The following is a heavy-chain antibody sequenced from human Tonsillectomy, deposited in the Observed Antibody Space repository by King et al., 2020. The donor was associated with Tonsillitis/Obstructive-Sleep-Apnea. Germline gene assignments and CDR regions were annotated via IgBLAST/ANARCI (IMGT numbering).Heavy chain of an antibody. CDR1: GGSISSSSYY. Sequence: QLQVSGPGLVKPSETLSLTCTVSGGSISSSSYYWGWIRQPPGKGLEWIGSINYSGSTYYNPSLKSRVTISVDTSKNQFSLKLSSVTAADTAVYYCARATSSHANIVVVPFDPWGQGTLVTVSS. CDR2: INYSGST. V-gene: IGHV4-39*01. D-gene: IGHD2-2*01. J-gene: IGHJ5*02. CDR3: ARATSSHANIVVVPFDP.